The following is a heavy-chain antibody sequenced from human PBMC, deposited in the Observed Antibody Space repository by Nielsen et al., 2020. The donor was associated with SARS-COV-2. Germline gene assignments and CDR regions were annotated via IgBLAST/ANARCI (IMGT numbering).Heavy chain of an antibody. Sequence: ASVKVSCKASGYTFTGYYMHWVRQAPGQGLEWMGRINPNSGGTNYAQKFQGRVTMTRDTSISTAYMELSRLRSDDTVVYYCAKGSPEVGAPHYYGMDVWGQGTTVTVSS. CDR2: INPNSGGT. CDR1: GYTFTGYY. V-gene: IGHV1-2*05. J-gene: IGHJ6*02. CDR3: AKGSPEVGAPHYYGMDV. D-gene: IGHD1-26*01.